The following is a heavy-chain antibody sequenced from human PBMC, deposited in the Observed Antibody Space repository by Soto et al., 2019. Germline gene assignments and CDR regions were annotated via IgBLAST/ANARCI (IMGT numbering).Heavy chain of an antibody. CDR1: GGSISSYY. J-gene: IGHJ5*02. Sequence: SETVSLTCTVSGGSISSYYWSWIRQPPGKGLEWIGYIYYSGSTNYNPSLKSRVTISVDTSKNQFSLKLSSVTAADTAVYYCARGDIVVVPAAERWVNWFDPWGQETLVTVSS. V-gene: IGHV4-59*01. CDR2: IYYSGST. CDR3: ARGDIVVVPAAERWVNWFDP. D-gene: IGHD2-2*01.